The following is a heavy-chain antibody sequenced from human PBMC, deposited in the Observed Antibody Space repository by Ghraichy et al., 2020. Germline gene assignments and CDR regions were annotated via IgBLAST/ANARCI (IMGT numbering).Heavy chain of an antibody. Sequence: SETLSLTCAVSDDSISSGFYSWSWIRQPPGKGLEWIGYIYYSGSTYYNPALKSRVTLSVDKSKNQFSLKLTSVSAAGTAVYYCARGGFSLDYWGQGTLVTVSS. CDR2: IYYSGST. V-gene: IGHV4-30-2*01. J-gene: IGHJ4*02. CDR3: ARGGFSLDY. CDR1: DDSISSGFYS. D-gene: IGHD3-16*01.